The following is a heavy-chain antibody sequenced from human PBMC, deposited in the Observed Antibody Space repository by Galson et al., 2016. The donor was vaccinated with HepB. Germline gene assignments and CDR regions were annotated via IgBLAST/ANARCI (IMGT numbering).Heavy chain of an antibody. V-gene: IGHV3-33*01. D-gene: IGHD3-22*01. CDR2: IGHDGSKK. CDR3: ARETYDYYDSSGYSFYYFDH. J-gene: IGHJ4*02. CDR1: GFNFNTYA. Sequence: SLRLSCAASGFNFNTYAMHWVRQAPGKGLEWVAVIGHDGSKKYYADSMKGRFTISRDNSENTLYLQMNSLRAEDTALYYCARETYDYYDSSGYSFYYFDHWGQGTLVTVSS.